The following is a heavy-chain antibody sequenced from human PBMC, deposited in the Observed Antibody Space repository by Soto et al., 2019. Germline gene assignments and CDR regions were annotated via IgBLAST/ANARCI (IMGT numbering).Heavy chain of an antibody. CDR1: GGSISSGGYY. Sequence: SQTLSLTCTVSGGSISSGGYYWSWIRQHPGKGLEWIGYIYYSGSTYYNPSLKSRVTISVDTSKNQFSLKLSSVTAADTDVYYCARGITMIVVVIRGGPWFDPWGQGTLVTAPQ. D-gene: IGHD3-22*01. CDR3: ARGITMIVVVIRGGPWFDP. V-gene: IGHV4-31*03. J-gene: IGHJ5*02. CDR2: IYYSGST.